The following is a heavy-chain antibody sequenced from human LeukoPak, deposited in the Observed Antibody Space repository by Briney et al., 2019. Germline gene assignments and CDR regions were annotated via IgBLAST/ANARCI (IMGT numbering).Heavy chain of an antibody. J-gene: IGHJ4*02. CDR3: ARGHTPYSGSYYAGGRDY. CDR2: INPSGGST. D-gene: IGHD1-26*01. Sequence: GASVKVSCKASGYTFTSYYMHWVRQAPGQGLEWMGIINPSGGSTSYAQKFQGSVTMTRDTSTSTVYMELSSLRSEDTAVYYCARGHTPYSGSYYAGGRDYWGQGILVTVSS. CDR1: GYTFTSYY. V-gene: IGHV1-46*01.